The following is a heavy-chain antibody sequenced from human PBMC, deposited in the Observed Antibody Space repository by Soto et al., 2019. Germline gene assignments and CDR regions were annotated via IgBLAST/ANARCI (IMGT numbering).Heavy chain of an antibody. CDR2: ISYDGSNK. V-gene: IGHV3-30-3*01. Sequence: QVQLVESGGGVVQPGRSLRLSCAASGFTFSSYAMHWVRQAPGKGLEWVAVISYDGSNKYYADSVKGRFTISRDNSKNTLYLQMNSLRAEDTAVYYCARDDYDFWSGYSYYYYYYGMDVWGQGTTVTVSS. CDR3: ARDDYDFWSGYSYYYYYYGMDV. D-gene: IGHD3-3*01. CDR1: GFTFSSYA. J-gene: IGHJ6*02.